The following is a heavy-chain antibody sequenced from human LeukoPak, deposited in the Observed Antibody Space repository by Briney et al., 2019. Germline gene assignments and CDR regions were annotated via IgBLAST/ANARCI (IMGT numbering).Heavy chain of an antibody. D-gene: IGHD3-22*01. Sequence: GGSLRLSCAASRFTFSNYGMHWVRQAPGKGLEWVAVIWYDGSNEYYADSVKGRFTISRDNSKNTLYLQMNSLRAEDTAVYYCARGRGYDSGTYNYAFSDYWGQGTLVTVSS. CDR2: IWYDGSNE. CDR1: RFTFSNYG. CDR3: ARGRGYDSGTYNYAFSDY. J-gene: IGHJ4*02. V-gene: IGHV3-33*01.